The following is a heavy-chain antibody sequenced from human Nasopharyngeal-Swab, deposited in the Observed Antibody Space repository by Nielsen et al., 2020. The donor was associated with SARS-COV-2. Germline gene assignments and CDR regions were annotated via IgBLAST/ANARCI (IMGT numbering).Heavy chain of an antibody. J-gene: IGHJ4*02. CDR2: IGDKDHNYAT. CDR3: TTDFYFDY. V-gene: IGHV3-73*01. Sequence: GEFLKISCAASGFIFSASAIHWVRQASGKGLEWVGRIGDKDHNYATTYGASVQGRFTISRDDSKNTAFLQVDSLKTEDTALYYCTTDFYFDYWGQGTLVTVSS. CDR1: GFIFSASA.